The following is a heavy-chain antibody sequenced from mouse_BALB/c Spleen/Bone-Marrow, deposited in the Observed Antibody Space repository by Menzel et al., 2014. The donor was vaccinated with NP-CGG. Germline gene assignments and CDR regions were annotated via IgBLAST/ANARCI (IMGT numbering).Heavy chain of an antibody. V-gene: IGHV1-80*01. CDR3: ARETYGNAWFAY. CDR1: GYAFSSHW. D-gene: IGHD2-1*01. CDR2: IYPGDGDT. J-gene: IGHJ3*01. Sequence: QVQLQQSGAELVRPGSSVKISCKASGYAFSSHWMNWVKQRPGQGLEWIGQIYPGDGDTYYNGKFKGKATLTADNSSSTAYMQLSSLTSEGSAVYFCARETYGNAWFAYWCQGTLVTVSA.